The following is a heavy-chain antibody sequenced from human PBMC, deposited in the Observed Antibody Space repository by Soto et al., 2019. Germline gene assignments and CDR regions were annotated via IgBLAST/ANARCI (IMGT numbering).Heavy chain of an antibody. Sequence: QVQLQESGPGLVKPSETLSLTCNVSGGSVSSGSYFWSWIRQPPGKGLEWIGYIYNSGNTKYNPSHKRRVTTTADTAKNQVSLKLSSVTAADTAVYYWATEGSVATFDYWGQGALVTVSS. V-gene: IGHV4-61*01. CDR3: ATEGSVATFDY. CDR2: IYNSGNT. D-gene: IGHD5-12*01. J-gene: IGHJ4*02. CDR1: GGSVSSGSYF.